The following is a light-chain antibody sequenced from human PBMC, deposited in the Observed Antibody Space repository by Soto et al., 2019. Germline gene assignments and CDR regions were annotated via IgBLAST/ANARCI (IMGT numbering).Light chain of an antibody. Sequence: QSALTQPPSASGSPGQSVTISCTGTSSDVGGYAYVSWYQQHPGKAPKLMIYDVTKRPSGVPDRFSGSKSGNTASLTVSGLQAEDEADYYCSSYAGSNFWVFGGGTKLTVL. V-gene: IGLV2-8*01. CDR3: SSYAGSNFWV. CDR2: DVT. CDR1: SSDVGGYAY. J-gene: IGLJ3*02.